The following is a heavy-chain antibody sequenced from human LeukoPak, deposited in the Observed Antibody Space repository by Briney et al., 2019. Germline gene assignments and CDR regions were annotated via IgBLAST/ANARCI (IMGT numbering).Heavy chain of an antibody. CDR3: ARATYYDMSWAFDY. V-gene: IGHV4-34*01. CDR1: GGSFSGYY. J-gene: IGHJ4*02. D-gene: IGHD3-9*01. CDR2: INHSGST. Sequence: SSETLSLTCAVYGGSFSGYYWSWIRQPPGKGLEWIGEINHSGSTNYNPSLKSRVTISVDTSKNQFSLKLSSVTAADTAVYYCARATYYDMSWAFDYWGQGTLVTVSS.